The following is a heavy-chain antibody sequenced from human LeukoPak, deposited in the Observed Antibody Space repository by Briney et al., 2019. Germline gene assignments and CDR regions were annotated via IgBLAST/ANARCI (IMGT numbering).Heavy chain of an antibody. CDR2: ISSSSSYI. Sequence: PGGSLRLSCAASGFTFSNYSMNWVRQAPGKGLEWVSSISSSSSYIYYADSVKGRFTISRDNAKNSLYLQMNSLRAEDTAVYYCARDYGGSSPFDYWGQGTLVTVSS. CDR3: ARDYGGSSPFDY. D-gene: IGHD4-23*01. CDR1: GFTFSNYS. V-gene: IGHV3-21*06. J-gene: IGHJ4*02.